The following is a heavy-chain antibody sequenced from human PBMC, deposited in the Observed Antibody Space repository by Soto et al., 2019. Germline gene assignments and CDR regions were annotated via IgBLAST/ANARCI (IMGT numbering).Heavy chain of an antibody. CDR3: ARSNALYYDFWSGFSRRDYYYYGMDV. V-gene: IGHV2-26*01. Sequence: SGPTLVNPTETLTLTCTVSGFSLSNARMGVSWIRQPPGKALEWLAHIFSNDEKSYSTSLKSRLTISKDTSKSQVVLTMTNMDPVDTATYYCARSNALYYDFWSGFSRRDYYYYGMDVWGQGTTVTVSS. D-gene: IGHD3-3*01. J-gene: IGHJ6*02. CDR2: IFSNDEK. CDR1: GFSLSNARMG.